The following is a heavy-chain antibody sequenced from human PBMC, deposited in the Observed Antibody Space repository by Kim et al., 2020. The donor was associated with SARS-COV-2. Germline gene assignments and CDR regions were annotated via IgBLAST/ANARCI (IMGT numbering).Heavy chain of an antibody. D-gene: IGHD4-17*01. Sequence: ASVKVSCKASGYTFTSYGISWVRQAPGQGLEWMGWISAYNGNTNYAQKLQGRVTMTTDTSTSTAYMELRSLRSDDTAVYYCARVGRDDYGDYVTSLEVRTIHGMDVWGQGTTVTVSS. V-gene: IGHV1-18*01. CDR3: ARVGRDDYGDYVTSLEVRTIHGMDV. CDR1: GYTFTSYG. CDR2: ISAYNGNT. J-gene: IGHJ6*02.